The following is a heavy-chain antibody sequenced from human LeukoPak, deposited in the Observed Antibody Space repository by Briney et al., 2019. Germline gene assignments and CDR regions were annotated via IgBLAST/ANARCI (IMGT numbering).Heavy chain of an antibody. V-gene: IGHV3-21*01. CDR1: GFTFSSYS. Sequence: GGSLRLSCAASGFTFSSYSMNWVRQAPGKGLEWVSSISSSISYIYYADSVKGRFTISRDNAKNSLFLQMNSLRAEDTAVYYCARRYFDYWGQGTLVTVSS. J-gene: IGHJ4*02. CDR3: ARRYFDY. CDR2: ISSSISYI.